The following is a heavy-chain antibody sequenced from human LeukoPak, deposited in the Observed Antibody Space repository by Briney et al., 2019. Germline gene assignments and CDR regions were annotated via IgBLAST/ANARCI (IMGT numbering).Heavy chain of an antibody. Sequence: GGSLRLSCAASGFTFSSYSMNWVRQAPGKGLEWVSPISSSSSYIYYADSVKGRFTIPRDNAKNSLSLQMNSLRAEDTAVYYCARDRDDYPYYWGQGTLVTVSS. V-gene: IGHV3-21*01. CDR1: GFTFSSYS. D-gene: IGHD4-11*01. CDR3: ARDRDDYPYY. J-gene: IGHJ4*02. CDR2: ISSSSSYI.